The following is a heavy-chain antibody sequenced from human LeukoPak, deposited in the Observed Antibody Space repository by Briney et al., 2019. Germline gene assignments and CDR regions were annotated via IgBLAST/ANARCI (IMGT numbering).Heavy chain of an antibody. CDR1: GFRFSHYG. Sequence: GGSLRLSCAASGFRFSHYGMSRVRQAPGKGLEWVSGISENGDNTYYADSVKGRFTISRDNSRDTLYLQMNSLRGEDTAVYYCAQGLYYFDYWGQGTLVTVSS. D-gene: IGHD4/OR15-4a*01. CDR3: AQGLYYFDY. J-gene: IGHJ4*02. CDR2: ISENGDNT. V-gene: IGHV3-23*01.